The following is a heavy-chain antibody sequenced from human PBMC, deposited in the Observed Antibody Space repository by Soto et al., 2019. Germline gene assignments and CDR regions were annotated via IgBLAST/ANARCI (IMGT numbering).Heavy chain of an antibody. Sequence: SETLSLTCTVSGGSISSSSYYWGWIRQPPGKGLEWIGSIYYSGSTYYNPSLKSRVTISVDTSKNQFSLKLSSVTAADTAVYYCASPYCGGDCYSARAYIAYWGQGTLVTVSS. V-gene: IGHV4-39*01. CDR2: IYYSGST. J-gene: IGHJ4*02. CDR3: ASPYCGGDCYSARAYIAY. D-gene: IGHD2-21*02. CDR1: GGSISSSSYY.